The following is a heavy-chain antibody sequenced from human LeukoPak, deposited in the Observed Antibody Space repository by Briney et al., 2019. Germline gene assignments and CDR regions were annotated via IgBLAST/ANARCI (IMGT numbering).Heavy chain of an antibody. CDR1: GFTFSNYW. Sequence: GGSLRLSCAASGFTFSNYWMHWVRQAPVKGLVWVSRINSDGINTSYADSVKGRFTISRDNAKNTLNLQMNSLRAEDTAVYYCARDLGQYYDTSDNWFDPWGQGTLVTVSS. CDR2: INSDGINT. D-gene: IGHD3-22*01. V-gene: IGHV3-74*01. CDR3: ARDLGQYYDTSDNWFDP. J-gene: IGHJ5*02.